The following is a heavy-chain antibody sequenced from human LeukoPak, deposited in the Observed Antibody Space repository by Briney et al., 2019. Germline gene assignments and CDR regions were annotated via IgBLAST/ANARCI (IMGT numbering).Heavy chain of an antibody. Sequence: GGSLRLSCAASGFTVSSNYMSWVRQAPGKGLEGVSVIYSGGSTYYADSVKGRFTISRDNSKNTLYLQMNSLRAEDTAVYYCARGYYYDSSGYNDYWGQGTLVTVSS. J-gene: IGHJ4*02. CDR1: GFTVSSNY. D-gene: IGHD3-22*01. V-gene: IGHV3-66*01. CDR2: IYSGGST. CDR3: ARGYYYDSSGYNDY.